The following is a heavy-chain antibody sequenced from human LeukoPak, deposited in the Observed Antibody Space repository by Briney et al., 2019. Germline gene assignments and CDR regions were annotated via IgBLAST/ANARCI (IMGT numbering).Heavy chain of an antibody. CDR1: GGSISSYY. CDR3: ARGGWISSSWSGLFDY. V-gene: IGHV4-4*07. D-gene: IGHD6-13*01. Sequence: ETLSLTCTVSGGSISSYYWSWIRQPAGKGLEWIGRIYTSGSTNYNPSLKSRVTMSVDTSKNQFSLKLSSVTAADTAVYYCARGGWISSSWSGLFDYWGQGTLVTVSS. J-gene: IGHJ4*02. CDR2: IYTSGST.